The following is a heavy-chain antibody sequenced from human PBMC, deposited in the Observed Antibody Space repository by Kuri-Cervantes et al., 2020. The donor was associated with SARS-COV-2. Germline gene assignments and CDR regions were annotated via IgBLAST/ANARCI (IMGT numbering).Heavy chain of an antibody. Sequence: ASVKVSCKASGYTFTGYYVHWVRQAPGQGLEWMGRIHPNDGVTNSAQKFQGRVTMTRDTSISTAYMELSRLRSDDTAVYYCARSYFYDSSGYVMDYWGQGTLVTVSS. J-gene: IGHJ4*02. CDR1: GYTFTGYY. CDR3: ARSYFYDSSGYVMDY. CDR2: IHPNDGVT. D-gene: IGHD3-22*01. V-gene: IGHV1-2*06.